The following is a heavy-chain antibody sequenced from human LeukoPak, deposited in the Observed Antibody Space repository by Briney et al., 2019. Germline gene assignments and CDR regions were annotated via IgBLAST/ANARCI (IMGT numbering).Heavy chain of an antibody. D-gene: IGHD3-16*02. V-gene: IGHV4-39*01. Sequence: PSETLSLTCSVSGGSISSSSYYWGWIRQPPGKGLEWIGNIHYSGSTIYNPSLKSRVTISVDTSKNQFSLKLSSVTAADTAVYYCARMNRLSIHLGELSPVDYWGQGTLVTVSS. J-gene: IGHJ4*02. CDR2: IHYSGST. CDR1: GGSISSSSYY. CDR3: ARMNRLSIHLGELSPVDY.